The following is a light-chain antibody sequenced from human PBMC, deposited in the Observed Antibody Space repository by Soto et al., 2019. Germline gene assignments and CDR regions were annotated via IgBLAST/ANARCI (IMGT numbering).Light chain of an antibody. J-gene: IGKJ1*01. CDR1: QSINNW. CDR3: QHYDSYSRT. CDR2: DAS. V-gene: IGKV1-5*01. Sequence: DIQMTQSPATLSASVGDRVTITCRASQSINNWVAWYQQKPGIAPKLLIYDASSLESGVPSRFSGSGSGTEFTLTISSLQPDDFATYYCQHYDSYSRTFGLGTKVDIK.